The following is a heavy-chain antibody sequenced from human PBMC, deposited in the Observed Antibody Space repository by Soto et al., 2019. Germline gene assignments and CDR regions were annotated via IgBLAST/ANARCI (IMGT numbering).Heavy chain of an antibody. V-gene: IGHV1-69*02. D-gene: IGHD1-1*01. Sequence: SSVKVSCKASGGTFSSYTISWVRQAPGQGLEWMGRIIPILGIANYAQKFQGRVTITADKSTSTAYMELSSLRSEDTAVYYCASDRYNWNPSYYYYYMDVWGKGTTVTVSS. CDR2: IIPILGIA. CDR1: GGTFSSYT. J-gene: IGHJ6*03. CDR3: ASDRYNWNPSYYYYYMDV.